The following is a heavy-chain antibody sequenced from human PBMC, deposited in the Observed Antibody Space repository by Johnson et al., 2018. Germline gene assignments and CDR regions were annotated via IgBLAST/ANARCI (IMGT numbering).Heavy chain of an antibody. Sequence: VQSGGSLRLSCAAXGFTFSNYWMSWVRQAPGKGPEWLANIKVDGGEIYYVDSVEGRFTVSRDNAKNTLYFQMRRRRAEDTAMYHCARVFPYPLSRHYGLDVWGQGTTVTVSS. V-gene: IGHV3-7*01. D-gene: IGHD5/OR15-5a*01. CDR2: IKVDGGEI. J-gene: IGHJ6*02. CDR3: ARVFPYPLSRHYGLDV. CDR1: GFTFSNYW.